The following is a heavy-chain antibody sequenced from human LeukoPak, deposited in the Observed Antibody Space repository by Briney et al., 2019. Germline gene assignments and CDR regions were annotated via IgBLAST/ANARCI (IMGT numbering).Heavy chain of an antibody. D-gene: IGHD1-26*01. Sequence: GGSLRLSCAASGFTFSSYSMNWVRQAPGKGLEWVSSISSSSSYIYYADSVKGRFTISRDNSKNTLYLQMNSLRAEDTAVYYCAKSYRYYYYYMDVWGKGTTVTVSS. CDR3: AKSYRYYYYYMDV. J-gene: IGHJ6*03. V-gene: IGHV3-21*01. CDR2: ISSSSSYI. CDR1: GFTFSSYS.